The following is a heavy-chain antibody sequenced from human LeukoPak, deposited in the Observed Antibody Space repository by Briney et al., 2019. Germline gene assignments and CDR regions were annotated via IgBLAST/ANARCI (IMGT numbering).Heavy chain of an antibody. J-gene: IGHJ4*02. Sequence: GGSLRLSCAASGFTFTSYAIHWVRQTPGKGLEWVAVVSYDGRNQYYADSVKGRFTISRDNSTSALYLQMNSLRAEDTAVYYCARASQLVLGVHFDYWGQGTLVTVSS. V-gene: IGHV3-30-3*01. CDR2: VSYDGRNQ. D-gene: IGHD1-7*01. CDR1: GFTFTSYA. CDR3: ARASQLVLGVHFDY.